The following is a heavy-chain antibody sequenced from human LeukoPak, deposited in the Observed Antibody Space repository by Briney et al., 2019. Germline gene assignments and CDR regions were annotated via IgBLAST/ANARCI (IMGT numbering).Heavy chain of an antibody. D-gene: IGHD6-19*01. CDR1: GFTFSSYA. CDR2: ISGSSGST. J-gene: IGHJ4*02. Sequence: GGSLRLSCAASGFTFSSYAMIWVRQAPGKGLEWVSAISGSSGSTYYADSVKGRFTISRDNSKNTLYLQMNSLRAEDTALYYCARDWYSSGYIDYWGQGTLVTVSS. CDR3: ARDWYSSGYIDY. V-gene: IGHV3-23*01.